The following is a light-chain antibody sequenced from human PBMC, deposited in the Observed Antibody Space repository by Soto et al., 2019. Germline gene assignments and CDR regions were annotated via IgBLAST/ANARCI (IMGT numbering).Light chain of an antibody. CDR1: ISDIGAYKY. CDR2: DVT. Sequence: QSALTQPASVSGSPGQSITISCTGVISDIGAYKYVAWYQQHPDKAPKLMIYDVTYRPSGVSNRFSGSKSGITASLTISELQAEDEADYYCSSYTSTNTVIFGGGTQLTVL. J-gene: IGLJ2*01. CDR3: SSYTSTNTVI. V-gene: IGLV2-14*01.